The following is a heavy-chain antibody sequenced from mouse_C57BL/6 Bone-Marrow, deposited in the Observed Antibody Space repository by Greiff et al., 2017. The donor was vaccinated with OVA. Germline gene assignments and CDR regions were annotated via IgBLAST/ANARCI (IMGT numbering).Heavy chain of an antibody. CDR3: AREDGNWFAY. Sequence: QVQLQQSGAELARPGASVKMSCKASGYTFTSSTMHWVKQRPGQGLEWIGYINPSSGYPKYNQKFKDKATLPADKSSSTAYMQLSRLTSEDAAVYYCAREDGNWFAYWGQGTLVTVSA. CDR1: GYTFTSST. D-gene: IGHD2-1*01. CDR2: INPSSGYP. J-gene: IGHJ3*01. V-gene: IGHV1-4*01.